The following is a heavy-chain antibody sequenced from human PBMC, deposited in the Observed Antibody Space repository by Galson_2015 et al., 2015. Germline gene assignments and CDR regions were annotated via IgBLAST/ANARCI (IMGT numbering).Heavy chain of an antibody. D-gene: IGHD5-18*01. V-gene: IGHV2-5*01. CDR3: AHRNRLWLSY. J-gene: IGHJ4*02. CDR1: GFSLSTSGVG. Sequence: PALVKPTQTLTLTCTFSGFSLSTSGVGVGWIRQPPGKALEWLALVYWNDDKRYGPSLKSRLTITKDTSKSQVVLTMTNMDPVDTATYYCAHRNRLWLSYWGQGTLVTVSS. CDR2: VYWNDDK.